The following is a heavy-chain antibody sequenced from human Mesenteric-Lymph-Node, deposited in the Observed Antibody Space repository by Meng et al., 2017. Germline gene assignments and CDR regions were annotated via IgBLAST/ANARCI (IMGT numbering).Heavy chain of an antibody. J-gene: IGHJ4*02. CDR3: ARDHGYSSGWYGY. CDR2: ISSSSTYI. CDR1: GFTFSDYY. Sequence: GESLKISCAASGFTFSDYYMSWVRQAPGKGLEWVSSISSSSTYIYYADSVKGRFTISRDNAKNSLYLQMNSLRAEDTAVYYCARDHGYSSGWYGYWGQGTLVTVSS. V-gene: IGHV3-21*01. D-gene: IGHD6-19*01.